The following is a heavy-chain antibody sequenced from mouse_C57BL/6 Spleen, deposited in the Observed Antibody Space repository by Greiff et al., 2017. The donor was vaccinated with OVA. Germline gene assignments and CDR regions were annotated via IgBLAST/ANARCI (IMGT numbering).Heavy chain of an antibody. J-gene: IGHJ2*01. Sequence: QVQLKQPGAELVMPGASVKLSCKASGYTFTSYWMHWVKQRPGQGLEWIGEIDPSDSYTNYNQKFKGKSTLTVDKSSSTAYMQLISLTSEDSAVYYCARGSNYAHFDYWGQGTTLTVSS. CDR3: ARGSNYAHFDY. CDR1: GYTFTSYW. V-gene: IGHV1-69*01. D-gene: IGHD2-5*01. CDR2: IDPSDSYT.